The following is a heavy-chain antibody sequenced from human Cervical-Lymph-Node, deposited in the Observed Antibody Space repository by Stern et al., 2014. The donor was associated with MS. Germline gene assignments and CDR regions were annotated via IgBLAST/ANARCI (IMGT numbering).Heavy chain of an antibody. J-gene: IGHJ1*01. CDR1: GFTFSSSG. D-gene: IGHD4-23*01. V-gene: IGHV3-33*01. CDR2: IYYDGSNR. Sequence: QVQLVQSGGDVVQPGRSLRLSCAASGFTFSSSGMHWVRQAPGKGLEWMAIIYYDGSNRYYADSVKGRFTISRDNSKNTLYLQMNSLRAEDTAVYYCAREGGNTAEYFQHWGQGTLVTVSS. CDR3: AREGGNTAEYFQH.